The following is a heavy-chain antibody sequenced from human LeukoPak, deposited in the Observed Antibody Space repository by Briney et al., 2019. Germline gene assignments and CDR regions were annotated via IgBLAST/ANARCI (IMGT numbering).Heavy chain of an antibody. CDR1: GYTFTSYY. V-gene: IGHV1-46*01. D-gene: IGHD6-19*01. J-gene: IGHJ4*02. CDR2: INPSGGST. CDR3: ASAVAGRRRSRGFDY. Sequence: ASVKVSCKASGYTFTSYYMHWVRQAPGQGLEWMGIINPSGGSTSYAQKFQGRVTMTRDTSTSTLYMELSSLRSEDTAVYYCASAVAGRRRSRGFDYWGQGTLVTVSS.